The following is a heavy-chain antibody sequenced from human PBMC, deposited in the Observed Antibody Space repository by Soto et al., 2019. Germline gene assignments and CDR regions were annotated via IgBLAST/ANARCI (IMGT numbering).Heavy chain of an antibody. D-gene: IGHD6-13*01. V-gene: IGHV6-1*01. J-gene: IGHJ5*02. CDR2: TYYRSKWYI. Sequence: SQTLSRTCAISGDSVSTNSAAWNWIRQSPSRGLEWLGRTYYRSKWYIDYAVSVKSRITINPDTSKNQLSLQLNSVTPEDTAVYYCALGYSSSWGNWFDPWGQGTLVTVSS. CDR1: GDSVSTNSAA. CDR3: ALGYSSSWGNWFDP.